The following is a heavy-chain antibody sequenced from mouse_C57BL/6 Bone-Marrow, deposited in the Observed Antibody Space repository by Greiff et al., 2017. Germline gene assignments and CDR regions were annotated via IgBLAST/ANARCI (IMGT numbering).Heavy chain of an antibody. Sequence: VQLQQPGAELVKPGASVKLSCKASGYTFTSYWMHWVKQRPGQGLEWIGMIHPNSGSTNDNEKFKSKATLTVDKSSSTAYMQLSSLTSEDSAVYYCARGYYGPDYWGQGTTLTVSS. J-gene: IGHJ2*01. D-gene: IGHD1-1*01. V-gene: IGHV1-64*01. CDR3: ARGYYGPDY. CDR2: IHPNSGST. CDR1: GYTFTSYW.